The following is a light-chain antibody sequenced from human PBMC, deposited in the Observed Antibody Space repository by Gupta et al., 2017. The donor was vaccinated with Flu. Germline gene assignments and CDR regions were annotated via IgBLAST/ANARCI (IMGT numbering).Light chain of an antibody. CDR2: DVS. V-gene: IGLV2-11*01. CDR1: SSDVGGYNY. CDR3: CSYAGSYTYV. Sequence: QSALTQPRSVSGSPGQSVPLSCTGTSSDVGGYNYVSWYQQHPGKAPKLMIYDVSKRPSGVPDRFSGSKSGNTASLTISGLQAEDEADYYCCSYAGSYTYVFGTGTKVTVL. J-gene: IGLJ1*01.